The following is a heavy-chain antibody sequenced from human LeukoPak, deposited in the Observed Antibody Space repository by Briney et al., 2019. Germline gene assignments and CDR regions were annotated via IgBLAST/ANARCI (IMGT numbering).Heavy chain of an antibody. CDR2: INEDGTRK. Sequence: GGSLRLSCAASGFTFNGHWMTWVRQAPGKGLEWVANINEDGTRKYYVDSVEGRFTISRDNAKNSLYLQMSGLRAEDSAMYFCARHIPRGNNYFDSWGQGSLVSVSS. CDR3: ARHIPRGNNYFDS. J-gene: IGHJ4*02. D-gene: IGHD3-16*01. V-gene: IGHV3-7*01. CDR1: GFTFNGHW.